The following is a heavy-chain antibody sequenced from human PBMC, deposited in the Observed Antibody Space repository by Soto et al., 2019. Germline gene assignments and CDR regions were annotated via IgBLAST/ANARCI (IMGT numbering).Heavy chain of an antibody. V-gene: IGHV1-2*04. CDR2: INPNSGGT. J-gene: IGHJ4*02. CDR1: GYTFTGYY. CDR3: ARGGGMAFHYFDY. Sequence: ASVKVSCKASGYTFTGYYMHWVRQAPGQGLEWMGWINPNSGGTNYAQKFQGWVTMTRDTSISTAYMELSRLRSDDTAVYYCARGGGMAFHYFDYWGQGTLVTVSS. D-gene: IGHD3-10*01.